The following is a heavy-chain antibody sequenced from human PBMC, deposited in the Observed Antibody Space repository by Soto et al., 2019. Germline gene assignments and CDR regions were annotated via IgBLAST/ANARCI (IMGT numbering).Heavy chain of an antibody. V-gene: IGHV1-69*12. J-gene: IGHJ6*02. D-gene: IGHD3-22*01. CDR1: GGSLSNYG. CDR2: IIPVFGTP. Sequence: QVQLVQSGAEVKKPGSSVKVSCKASGGSLSNYGISWVRQAPGQGLEWMGAIIPVFGTPNYAQKFQDRVTINADESTTTVYMEVRSLTYEDTAVYYCARGDATKIVVTTYYAMDVWGQGTTVTVSS. CDR3: ARGDATKIVVTTYYAMDV.